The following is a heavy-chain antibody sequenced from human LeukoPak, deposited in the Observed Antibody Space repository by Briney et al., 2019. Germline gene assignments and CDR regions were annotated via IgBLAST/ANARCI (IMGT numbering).Heavy chain of an antibody. CDR2: ISSSGSTI. CDR1: GFTPCIYE. J-gene: IGHJ5*02. V-gene: IGHV3-48*03. D-gene: IGHD3-10*01. CDR3: ARDGLREYGGNWFAP. Sequence: QPGGALRLSCAAPGFTPCIYEMNWVRQAPGKGRGWVSHISSSGSTIDYADSVKGRFTISRDNAKNTLYLQMNSLRAEDTAVYHCARDGLREYGGNWFAPWGEGALVTVSS.